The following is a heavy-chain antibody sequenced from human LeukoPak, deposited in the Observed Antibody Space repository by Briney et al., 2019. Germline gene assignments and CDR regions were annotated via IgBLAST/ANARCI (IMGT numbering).Heavy chain of an antibody. CDR1: GGSISSYY. CDR2: IYYSGST. Sequence: SETLSLTCTASGGSISSYYWSWIRQPPGKGLEWIGYIYYSGSTNYNPSLKSRVTISVDTSKNQFSLKLSSVTAADTAVYYCARELGDGYNWEEFDYWGQGTLVTVSS. CDR3: ARELGDGYNWEEFDY. V-gene: IGHV4-59*01. J-gene: IGHJ4*02. D-gene: IGHD5-24*01.